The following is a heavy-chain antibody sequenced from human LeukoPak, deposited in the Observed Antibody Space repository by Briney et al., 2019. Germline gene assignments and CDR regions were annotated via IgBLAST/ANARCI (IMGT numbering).Heavy chain of an antibody. CDR2: ISYSGST. CDR3: ARVDTAMEIPDY. D-gene: IGHD5-18*01. Sequence: GSLRLSCAASGFTFSDYYMSWIRQAPGKGLEWIGSISYSGSTKYNPSLESRVTISVDTSKNQFSLKLSSVTAADTAVYYCARVDTAMEIPDYWGQGTLVTISS. CDR1: GFTFSDYY. V-gene: IGHV4-59*08. J-gene: IGHJ4*02.